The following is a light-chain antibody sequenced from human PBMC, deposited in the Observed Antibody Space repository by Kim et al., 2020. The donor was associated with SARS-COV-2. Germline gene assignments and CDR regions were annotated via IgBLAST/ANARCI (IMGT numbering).Light chain of an antibody. CDR1: KLGDKY. V-gene: IGLV3-1*01. CDR3: QAWDSSTWV. J-gene: IGLJ3*02. CDR2: EDS. Sequence: YELTQPPSVSVSPGQTASITCSGDKLGDKYACWYQQKPGQSPVLVIYEDSKRPSGIPERFSGSNSGNTATLTLSGTQAMDEADYYCQAWDSSTWVFGGGT.